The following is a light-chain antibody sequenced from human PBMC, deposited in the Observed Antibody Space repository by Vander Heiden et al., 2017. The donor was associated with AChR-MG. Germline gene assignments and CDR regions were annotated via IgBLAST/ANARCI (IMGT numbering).Light chain of an antibody. J-gene: IGKJ1*01. CDR2: AAS. V-gene: IGKV1-39*01. CDR3: QQSDSTRWT. CDR1: QNISSY. Sequence: IQMTQSPSSLSASVGDRVTITCRASQNISSYVNWYQQKPGKAPKLLSYAASSLQSGVPSRFSGSGAGTYFTLTISSLQPEDFATYYCQQSDSTRWTFGQGTKVEIK.